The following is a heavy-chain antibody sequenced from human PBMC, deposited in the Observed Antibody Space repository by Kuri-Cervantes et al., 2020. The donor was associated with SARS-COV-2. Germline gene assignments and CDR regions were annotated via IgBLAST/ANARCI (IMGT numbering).Heavy chain of an antibody. CDR3: ARVAGNVGNAHLLNSYYYMDV. Sequence: SLKISCAASGFAFDDYAMHWVRQAPGKGLEWVSGISWNSGSIGYADSVKGRFTISRDNSKNTLYLQMNSLRAEDTAVYYCARVAGNVGNAHLLNSYYYMDVWGKGTTVTVSS. CDR1: GFAFDDYA. D-gene: IGHD1-26*01. J-gene: IGHJ6*03. CDR2: ISWNSGSI. V-gene: IGHV3-9*01.